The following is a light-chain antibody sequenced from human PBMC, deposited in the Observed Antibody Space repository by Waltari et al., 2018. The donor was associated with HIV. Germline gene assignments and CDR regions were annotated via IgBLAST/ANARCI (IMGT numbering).Light chain of an antibody. CDR1: TSDVGYYNY. Sequence: QSALTQPPSASESPGQSVTISCTGTTSDVGYYNYVSWYHQHPGKAPQLIIYEVTKRPAGVPDRFSGSKSGNTASLTVSGLQPEDEADYYCSSYADSNDLLFGGGTRLTVL. J-gene: IGLJ2*01. CDR3: SSYADSNDLL. V-gene: IGLV2-8*01. CDR2: EVT.